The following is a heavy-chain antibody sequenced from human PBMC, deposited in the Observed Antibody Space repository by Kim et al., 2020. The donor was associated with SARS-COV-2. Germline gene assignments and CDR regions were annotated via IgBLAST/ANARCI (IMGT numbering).Heavy chain of an antibody. V-gene: IGHV3-30*04. J-gene: IGHJ4*02. Sequence: GGSLRLSCAASGFTFSSYAMHWVRQAPGKGLEWVAVISYDGSNKYYADSVKGRFTISRDNSKNTLYLQMNSLRAEDTAVYYCQCSYGDYYFDYWGQGTLVTVSS. D-gene: IGHD4-17*01. CDR2: ISYDGSNK. CDR3: QCSYGDYYFDY. CDR1: GFTFSSYA.